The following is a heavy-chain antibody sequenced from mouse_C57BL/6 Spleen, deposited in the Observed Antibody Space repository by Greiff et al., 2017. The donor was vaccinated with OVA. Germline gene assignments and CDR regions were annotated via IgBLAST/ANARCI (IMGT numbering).Heavy chain of an antibody. Sequence: QVQLQQPGAELVMPGASVKLSCKASGYTFTSYWMHWVKQRPGQGLEWIGEIDPSDSYTNYNQKFKGESTLTVDKSSSTAYMQLSSLTSEDAAVYYCARGGYSNFFAYWGQGTLVTVSA. CDR2: IDPSDSYT. J-gene: IGHJ3*01. CDR3: ARGGYSNFFAY. D-gene: IGHD2-5*01. V-gene: IGHV1-69*01. CDR1: GYTFTSYW.